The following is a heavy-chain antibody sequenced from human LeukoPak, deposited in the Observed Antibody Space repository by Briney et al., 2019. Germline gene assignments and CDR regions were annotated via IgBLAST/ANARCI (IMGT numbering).Heavy chain of an antibody. D-gene: IGHD6-13*01. J-gene: IGHJ4*02. CDR1: GFTFSSYS. Sequence: GGSLRLSCAASGFTFSSYSMNWVRQAPGKGLEWVSSISSSSSYIYYADSVKGRFTISRDNAKNSLYLQMNGLRAEDTAVYYCARALVAAAGAHGYWGQGTLVTVSS. CDR2: ISSSSSYI. CDR3: ARALVAAAGAHGY. V-gene: IGHV3-21*01.